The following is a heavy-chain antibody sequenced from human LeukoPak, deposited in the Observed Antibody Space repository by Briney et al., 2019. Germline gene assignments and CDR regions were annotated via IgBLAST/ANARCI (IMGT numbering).Heavy chain of an antibody. CDR1: GFTFSSYG. CDR3: AKDYSGNYANEIPVDY. Sequence: PGGSLRLSCAASGFTFSSYGMNWVRQAPGKGLEWVSAITGGGDSTYYADSVKGRFTISRDNSKNTLYLQMNSLGAEDTAVYFCAKDYSGNYANEIPVDYWGQGTLVTVSS. V-gene: IGHV3-23*01. J-gene: IGHJ4*02. D-gene: IGHD3-10*01. CDR2: ITGGGDST.